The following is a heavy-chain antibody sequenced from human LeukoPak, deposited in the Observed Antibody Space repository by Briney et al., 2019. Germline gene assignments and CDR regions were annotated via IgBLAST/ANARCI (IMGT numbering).Heavy chain of an antibody. D-gene: IGHD4-17*01. CDR3: ARGEYGDLRWFDP. J-gene: IGHJ5*02. V-gene: IGHV4-34*01. CDR1: GVSFSGYY. CDR2: INHSGST. Sequence: SETLSLTCAVYGVSFSGYYWSWIRQPPGKGLEWIGEINHSGSTNYNPSLKSRVTISVDTSKNQFSLKLSSVTAADTAVYYCARGEYGDLRWFDPWGQGTLVTVSS.